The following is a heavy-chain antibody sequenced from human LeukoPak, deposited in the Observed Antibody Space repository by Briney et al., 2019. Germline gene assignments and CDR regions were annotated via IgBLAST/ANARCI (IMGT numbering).Heavy chain of an antibody. CDR3: ARPGRGPGDFYYMDV. D-gene: IGHD1-14*01. CDR2: ISSGSTYI. V-gene: IGHV3-21*06. CDR1: GFTFSTYS. J-gene: IGHJ6*03. Sequence: KSGGSLRLSCAASGFTFSTYSMNWVRQAPGKGLEWVSSISSGSTYIKYADSVKGRFTTSRDDAKSSLFLQMISLRADDTAVYYCARPGRGPGDFYYMDVWGKGTTVTVSS.